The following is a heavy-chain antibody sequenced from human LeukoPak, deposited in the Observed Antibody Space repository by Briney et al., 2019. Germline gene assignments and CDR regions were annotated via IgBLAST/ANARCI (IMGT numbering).Heavy chain of an antibody. CDR1: GFTFSSYW. V-gene: IGHV3-74*01. CDR3: ARGVFYGGTDY. J-gene: IGHJ4*02. D-gene: IGHD4-23*01. CDR2: INSDGSST. Sequence: PGGSLRLSCAASGFTFSSYWMHWVRQAPGQGLVWISRINSDGSSTGYADSVKGRVTISRDNAKNTLNLQMNSLRAEDTAVYYCARGVFYGGTDYWGQGTLVTVSS.